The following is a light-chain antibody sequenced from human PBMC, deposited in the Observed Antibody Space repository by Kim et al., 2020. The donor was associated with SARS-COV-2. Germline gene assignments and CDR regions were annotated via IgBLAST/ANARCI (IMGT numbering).Light chain of an antibody. J-gene: IGKJ1*01. CDR3: QQYYNIPWT. V-gene: IGKV4-1*01. CDR1: QSVLYSSNNNNY. CDR2: WAS. Sequence: DIVMTQSPDSLAVSLGERATINCKSSQSVLYSSNNNNYLAWYQQRPGQPPKLLIYWASTRESGVPDRFSGSGSGTDFTLTISSLQAEDVAVYYCQQYYNIPWTFGQGTKLEI.